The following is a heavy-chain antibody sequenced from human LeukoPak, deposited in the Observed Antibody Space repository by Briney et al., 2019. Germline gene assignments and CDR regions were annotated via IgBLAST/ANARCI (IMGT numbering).Heavy chain of an antibody. Sequence: GGSLRLPCAASGFTFSSHSMNWVRQAPGKGLEWVSYISTSSTTIYYADSVKGRFTISRDNSKNTLYLQMNSLRAEDTAVYYCARDSTVYYFDYWGQGTLVTVSS. D-gene: IGHD3-3*02. CDR2: ISTSSTTI. CDR1: GFTFSSHS. CDR3: ARDSTVYYFDY. J-gene: IGHJ4*02. V-gene: IGHV3-48*01.